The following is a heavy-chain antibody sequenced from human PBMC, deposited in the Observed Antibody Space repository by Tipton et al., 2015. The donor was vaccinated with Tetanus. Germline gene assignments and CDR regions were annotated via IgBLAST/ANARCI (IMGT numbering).Heavy chain of an antibody. V-gene: IGHV3-23*01. CDR3: ARDGDTSGHYGIFDS. D-gene: IGHD3-22*01. J-gene: IGHJ4*02. CDR2: ISVRGSHT. Sequence: SLRLSCAASGFTFSNYAMAWVRQAPGKGLEWVSGISVRGSHTYYADPVKGRFSISRDNSKNTVYLQMNSLSAEDTAVYYCARDGDTSGHYGIFDSWGQGTLLIVSS. CDR1: GFTFSNYA.